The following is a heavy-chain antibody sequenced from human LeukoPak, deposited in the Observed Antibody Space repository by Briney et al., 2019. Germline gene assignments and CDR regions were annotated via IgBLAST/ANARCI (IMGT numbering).Heavy chain of an antibody. CDR2: ISSSSSYI. J-gene: IGHJ4*02. D-gene: IGHD1-26*01. CDR1: GFTFSSYS. Sequence: GGSLRLSCAASGFTFSSYSMNWVRQAPGKGLEWVSSISSSSSYIYYADSVKGRFTISRDNAKNSLYLQMNSLRAEDTAVYYCARGGRLVGATDLFGYWGQGTLVTVSS. V-gene: IGHV3-21*01. CDR3: ARGGRLVGATDLFGY.